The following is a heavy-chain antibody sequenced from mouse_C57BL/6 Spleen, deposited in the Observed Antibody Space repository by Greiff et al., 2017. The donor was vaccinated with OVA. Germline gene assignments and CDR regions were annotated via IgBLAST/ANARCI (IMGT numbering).Heavy chain of an antibody. V-gene: IGHV1-76*01. CDR1: GYTFTDYY. CDR2: IYPGSGNT. D-gene: IGHD2-4*01. Sequence: VQLQQSGAELVRPGASVKLSCKASGYTFTDYYINWVTQRPGQGLEWIARIYPGSGNTYYNEKFKGKATLTAEKSSSTAYMQLSSLTSEDSAVYFCARGDYDGGAMDYWGQGTSVTVSS. CDR3: ARGDYDGGAMDY. J-gene: IGHJ4*01.